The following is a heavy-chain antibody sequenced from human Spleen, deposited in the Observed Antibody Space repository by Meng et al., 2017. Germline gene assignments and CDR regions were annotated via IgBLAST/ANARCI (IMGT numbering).Heavy chain of an antibody. J-gene: IGHJ4*02. V-gene: IGHV3-48*03. CDR1: APTFNSDA. Sequence: GESLKISCAGSAPTFNSDAMHWVRQAPGKGLEWVSYISNSGSTIYYADSVKGRFTISRDNAKKSLCLQLNSLGAEDTAVYYCARDADWVIFDHWGQGALVTVSS. CDR3: ARDADWVIFDH. CDR2: ISNSGSTI. D-gene: IGHD3-9*01.